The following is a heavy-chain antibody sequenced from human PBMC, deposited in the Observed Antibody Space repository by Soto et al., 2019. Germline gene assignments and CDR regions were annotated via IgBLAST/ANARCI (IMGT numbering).Heavy chain of an antibody. CDR2: VSADSGHT. V-gene: IGHV1-18*01. CDR3: ARDRGYDDDTFDY. CDR1: GYTFTTYG. Sequence: QVQLVQSGAEVKKSGASVKVSCKASGYTFTTYGISWVRQAPGQGLEWMGWVSADSGHTNYAQKVRDRVTMTTDTSTSTVYMELRSLRSDDTALYYCARDRGYDDDTFDYWGQGTLITVSS. D-gene: IGHD5-12*01. J-gene: IGHJ4*02.